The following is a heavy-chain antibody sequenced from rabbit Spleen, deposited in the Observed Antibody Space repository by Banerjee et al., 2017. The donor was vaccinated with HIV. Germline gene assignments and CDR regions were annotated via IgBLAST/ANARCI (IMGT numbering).Heavy chain of an antibody. CDR3: SRDGAGGSYFAL. Sequence: KLKESGGGLVQPGGSLKLSCKASGFTLSSYYMNWVRQAPGKGLEWIGYIDPVFGITYYANCVNGRFSISIENSLNTVFLQMTSLTAADTAPYFCSRDGAGGSYFALWGPGTLVTVS. CDR2: IDPVFGIT. J-gene: IGHJ6*01. D-gene: IGHD8-1*01. CDR1: GFTLSSYY. V-gene: IGHV1S7*01.